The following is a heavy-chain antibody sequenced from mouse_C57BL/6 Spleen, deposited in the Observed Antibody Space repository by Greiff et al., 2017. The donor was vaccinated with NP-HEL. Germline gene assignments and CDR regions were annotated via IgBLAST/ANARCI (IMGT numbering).Heavy chain of an antibody. J-gene: IGHJ2*01. V-gene: IGHV1-82*01. CDR2: IYPGDGDS. D-gene: IGHD1-1*02. CDR3: DREGSPYYFDD. CDR1: GYAFSSSW. Sequence: VQLQQSGPELVKPGASVKISCKASGYAFSSSWMNWVKQRPGKGLEWIGRIYPGDGDSNYNGKFKGKATLTADKSSSTAYMQLSSWTSEESAVYFCDREGSPYYFDDWGQGTTLTVSS.